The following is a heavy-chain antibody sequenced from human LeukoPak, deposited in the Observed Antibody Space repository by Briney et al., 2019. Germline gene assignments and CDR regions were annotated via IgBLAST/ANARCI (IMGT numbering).Heavy chain of an antibody. CDR3: GASSSSNWFDP. CDR2: INSDGSIT. CDR1: GFTFRSYW. D-gene: IGHD6-6*01. V-gene: IGHV3-74*01. J-gene: IGHJ5*02. Sequence: GGSLRLSCGASGFTFRSYWMHWVRQVPGKGLVWVSRINSDGSITTYADSVKGRFTISRDNAKNTLYPQMNSLRAEDTAVYYCGASSSSNWFDPWGQGTLVTVSS.